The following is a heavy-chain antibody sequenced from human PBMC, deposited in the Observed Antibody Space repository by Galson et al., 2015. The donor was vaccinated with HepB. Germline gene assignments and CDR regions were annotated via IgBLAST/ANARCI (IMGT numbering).Heavy chain of an antibody. CDR3: ARGGDYYDSFFDP. Sequence: SVKVSCKASGYTFTSYTIHWVRQAPGQRLEWMGWINAGNGNTKYSQKFQGRVTITRDTSASTAYMELSSLRSEDTAVFYCARGGDYYDSFFDPWGQGTLVTASS. CDR1: GYTFTSYT. J-gene: IGHJ5*02. CDR2: INAGNGNT. D-gene: IGHD3-22*01. V-gene: IGHV1-3*01.